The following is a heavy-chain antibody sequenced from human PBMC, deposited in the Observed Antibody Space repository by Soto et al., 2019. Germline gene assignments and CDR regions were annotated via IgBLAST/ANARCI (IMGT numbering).Heavy chain of an antibody. CDR1: GFTFSSYT. D-gene: IGHD2-21*01. CDR3: AKGANCAHPYFFDY. J-gene: IGHJ4*02. V-gene: IGHV3-23*01. CDR2: ISGNGDST. Sequence: EVQLLESGGDLVQPGGSLRLSCAASGFTFSSYTMNWVRQAPAKGLQWVAGISGNGDSTYYADSVKGRFTISRDNSKNTLHLQMNIRRAADTALYYCAKGANCAHPYFFDYWGQGTLVTVSS.